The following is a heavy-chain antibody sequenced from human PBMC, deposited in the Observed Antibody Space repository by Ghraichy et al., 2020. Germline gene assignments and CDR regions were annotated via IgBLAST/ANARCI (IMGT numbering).Heavy chain of an antibody. CDR3: ARVHLRITIFGVVIGGWFDP. Sequence: SETLSLTCAVYGGSFSGYYWSWIRQPPGKGLEWIGEINHSGSTNYNPSLKSRVTISVDTSKNQFSLKLSSVTAADTAVYYCARVHLRITIFGVVIGGWFDPWGQGTLVTVSS. V-gene: IGHV4-34*01. J-gene: IGHJ5*02. D-gene: IGHD3-3*01. CDR2: INHSGST. CDR1: GGSFSGYY.